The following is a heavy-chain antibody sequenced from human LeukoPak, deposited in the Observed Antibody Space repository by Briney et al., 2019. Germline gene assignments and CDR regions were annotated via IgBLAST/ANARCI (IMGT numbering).Heavy chain of an antibody. CDR2: INPNSGGT. CDR3: ARVVVGANYWFDP. J-gene: IGHJ5*02. CDR1: GYTFTSYY. V-gene: IGHV1-2*02. Sequence: ASVKVSCKASGYTFTSYYMHWVRQAPGQGLEWMGWINPNSGGTNYAQKFQGRVTMTRDTSISTAYMELSRLRSDDTAVYYCARVVVGANYWFDPWGQGTLVTVSS. D-gene: IGHD1-26*01.